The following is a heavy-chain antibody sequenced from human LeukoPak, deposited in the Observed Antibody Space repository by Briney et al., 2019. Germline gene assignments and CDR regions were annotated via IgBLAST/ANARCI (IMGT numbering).Heavy chain of an antibody. CDR2: INQDGSET. D-gene: IGHD6-13*01. CDR3: ARAASTGTVDY. J-gene: IGHJ4*02. Sequence: GGSLRLSCAASRFTFGIYWMSWVRQAPGKALEWVANINQDGSETYYVDSVAGRFTISRDNTKNSLYLQMNSLRAEDTALYYCARAASTGTVDYWGQGTLVTVS. CDR1: RFTFGIYW. V-gene: IGHV3-7*01.